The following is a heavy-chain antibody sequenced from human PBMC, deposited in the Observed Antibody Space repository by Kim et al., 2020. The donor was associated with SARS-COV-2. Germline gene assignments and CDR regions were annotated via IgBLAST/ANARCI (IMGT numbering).Heavy chain of an antibody. CDR1: GFTFSSYA. Sequence: GGSLRLSCAASGFTFSSYAMSWVRQAPGKGLEWVSAISGSGGSTYYADSVKGRFTISRDNSKNTLYLQMNSLRAEDTAVYYCAKAQWLDPPYYYYYGMDVWGQGTTVTVSS. J-gene: IGHJ6*02. CDR3: AKAQWLDPPYYYYYGMDV. D-gene: IGHD6-19*01. CDR2: ISGSGGST. V-gene: IGHV3-23*01.